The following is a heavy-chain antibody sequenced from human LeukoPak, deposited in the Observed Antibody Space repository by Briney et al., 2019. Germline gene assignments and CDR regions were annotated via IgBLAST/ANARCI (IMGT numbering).Heavy chain of an antibody. D-gene: IGHD3-10*01. Sequence: SESLSLTCTVTGGSISSYYWSWIRQSPATALHFIGYIHYTGSTNYNPSLKSRVTISVETSKNQFSLKLKSVTAADTAVYYCARGGYYGSGNDFRFDPWGQGTLVTVSS. CDR3: ARGGYYGSGNDFRFDP. CDR1: GGSISSYY. V-gene: IGHV4-59*01. J-gene: IGHJ5*02. CDR2: IHYTGST.